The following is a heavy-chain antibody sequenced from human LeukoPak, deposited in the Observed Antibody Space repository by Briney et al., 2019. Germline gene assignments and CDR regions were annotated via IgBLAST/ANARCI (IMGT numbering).Heavy chain of an antibody. V-gene: IGHV1-2*02. J-gene: IGHJ4*02. CDR1: GDTFTGPF. Sequence: GASVKVSCKASGDTFTGPFMHWVRQAPGQGLEWMGWINSNTGGTKFAQKFQGRVTMTRDTSISTAYMELSSLRSDDTAVYYCARADPVGYWGQGTQVTVSS. CDR2: INSNTGGT. CDR3: ARADPVGY.